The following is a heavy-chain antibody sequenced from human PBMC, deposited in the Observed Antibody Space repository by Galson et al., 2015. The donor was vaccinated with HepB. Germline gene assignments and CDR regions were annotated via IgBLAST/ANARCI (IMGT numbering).Heavy chain of an antibody. D-gene: IGHD3-9*01. V-gene: IGHV3-48*04. J-gene: IGHJ5*02. CDR2: ISSSSTTI. Sequence: SLRLSCAASTFIFSTYSMDWVRQAPGKGLEWVSYISSSSTTIYYADSVKGRFTISGDNAKNSLYLQMNSLRAEDTAVYYCAREDRRPYYDILTGYYILGGWFDPWGQGTLVTVSS. CDR3: AREDRRPYYDILTGYYILGGWFDP. CDR1: TFIFSTYS.